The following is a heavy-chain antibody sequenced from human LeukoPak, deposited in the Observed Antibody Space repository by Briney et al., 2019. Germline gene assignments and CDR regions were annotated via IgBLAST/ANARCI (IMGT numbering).Heavy chain of an antibody. D-gene: IGHD3-16*01. CDR1: GYTFTSYY. J-gene: IGHJ3*02. CDR2: IIPIFGTA. V-gene: IGHV1-69*13. CDR3: ARSVSGGDDAFDI. Sequence: SVKVSCKASGYTFTSYYMHWVRQAPGQGLEWMGGIIPIFGTANYAQKFQGRVTITADESTSTAYMELSSLRSEDTAVYYCARSVSGGDDAFDIWGQGTMVTVSS.